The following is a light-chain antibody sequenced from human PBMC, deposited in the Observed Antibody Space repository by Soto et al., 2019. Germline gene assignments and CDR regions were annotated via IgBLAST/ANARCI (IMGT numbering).Light chain of an antibody. CDR2: VNS. CDR1: SSDVGDYKY. CDR3: SSYTSSDTPYV. J-gene: IGLJ1*01. Sequence: QSALTQPASVSGSPGQSITTSCTGTSSDVGDYKYVSWYQQHPDKAPKLIIFVNSNRPSGISNRFSASKSGNTASLTISGLQAEDEADYYCSSYTSSDTPYVFGTGTKVTVL. V-gene: IGLV2-14*01.